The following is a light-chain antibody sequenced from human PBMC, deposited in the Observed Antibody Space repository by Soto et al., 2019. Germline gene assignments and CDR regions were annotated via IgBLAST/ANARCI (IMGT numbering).Light chain of an antibody. J-gene: IGLJ1*01. CDR3: SSYTSSSIYV. CDR1: SSDVGGYNL. Sequence: QSALTQPASVSGSPGQSITVSCAGTSSDVGGYNLVSWYQQHPGKAPKLIIYEGTERPSGISPRFSGSKSGNTASLTISGLQAEDEADYYCSSYTSSSIYVFGPGTKVTVL. CDR2: EGT. V-gene: IGLV2-23*01.